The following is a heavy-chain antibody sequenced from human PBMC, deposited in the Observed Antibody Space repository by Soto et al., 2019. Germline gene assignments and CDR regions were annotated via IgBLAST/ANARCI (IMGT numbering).Heavy chain of an antibody. D-gene: IGHD3-22*01. Sequence: WTWIRQTPGKGLEWIGEISHSGSTNYNPSLMSRVTMSADTSKKQFSLRLSSVTAADTALYFCARGYESSRRYLPLLDYWGLGTLDTVSS. CDR2: ISHSGST. V-gene: IGHV4-34*01. J-gene: IGHJ4*02. CDR3: ARGYESSRRYLPLLDY.